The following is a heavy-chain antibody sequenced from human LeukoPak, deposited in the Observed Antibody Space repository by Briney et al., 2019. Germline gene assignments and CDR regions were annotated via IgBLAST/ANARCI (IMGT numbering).Heavy chain of an antibody. Sequence: GGSLRLSCAASGFTFSSYSMNWVRQAPGKGMGWVSSISSISSYIYYADSVKGRFTISRDNAKNSLYLQMNSLRAEDTAVYYCARVTGYSSSWSDYWGQGTLVTVSS. V-gene: IGHV3-21*01. CDR2: ISSISSYI. CDR3: ARVTGYSSSWSDY. D-gene: IGHD6-13*01. J-gene: IGHJ4*02. CDR1: GFTFSSYS.